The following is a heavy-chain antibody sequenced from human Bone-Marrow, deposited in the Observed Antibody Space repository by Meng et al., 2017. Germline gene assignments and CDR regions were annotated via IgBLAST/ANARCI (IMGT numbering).Heavy chain of an antibody. D-gene: IGHD3-22*01. Sequence: QVTRVEVGAAGKKPGASVKVPCKASGYTFTSYGISWVRQAPGQGLEWMGWISAYNGNTNYAQKLQGRVTMTTDTSTSTAYMELRSLRSDDTAVYYCARDPHYYDSSGYFPFDYWGQGTLVTVSS. CDR3: ARDPHYYDSSGYFPFDY. CDR1: GYTFTSYG. CDR2: ISAYNGNT. J-gene: IGHJ4*02. V-gene: IGHV1-18*01.